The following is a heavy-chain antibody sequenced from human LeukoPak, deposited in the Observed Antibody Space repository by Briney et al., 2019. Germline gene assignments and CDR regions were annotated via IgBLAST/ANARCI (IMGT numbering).Heavy chain of an antibody. CDR2: INHSGST. Sequence: PSETLSLTCAVYGGSFSGYYWSWIRQPPGKGLEWIGEINHSGSTNYNPSLKSQVTISVDTSKNQFSLKLSSVTAADTAVYYCARGPALSALRYCSGGSCSDYWGQGTLVTVSS. J-gene: IGHJ4*02. CDR1: GGSFSGYY. CDR3: ARGPALSALRYCSGGSCSDY. D-gene: IGHD2-15*01. V-gene: IGHV4-34*01.